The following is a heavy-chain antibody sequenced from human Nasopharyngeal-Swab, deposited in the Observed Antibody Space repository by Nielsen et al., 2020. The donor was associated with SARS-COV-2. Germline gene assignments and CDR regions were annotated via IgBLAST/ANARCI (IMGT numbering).Heavy chain of an antibody. CDR2: ISFDGSTK. V-gene: IGHV3-30-3*01. J-gene: IGHJ3*02. D-gene: IGHD1-26*01. Sequence: GESLKISCAASGFTFSSYAMHWVRQAPGKGLEWVAVISFDGSTKYYADSVKGRFTISRDYSKNTLYLQMNSLRAEDTAVYYCARDRGSGSRTDDAFDIWGQGTMVTVSS. CDR3: ARDRGSGSRTDDAFDI. CDR1: GFTFSSYA.